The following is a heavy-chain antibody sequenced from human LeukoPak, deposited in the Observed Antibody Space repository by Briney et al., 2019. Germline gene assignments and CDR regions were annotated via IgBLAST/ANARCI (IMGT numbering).Heavy chain of an antibody. CDR1: GFTFSNYW. J-gene: IGHJ4*02. D-gene: IGHD6-13*01. CDR3: ARVPYSSSWYYFDY. CDR2: INSDGINT. V-gene: IGHV3-74*01. Sequence: GGSLRLSCAASGFTFSNYWMHWVRQAPGKGLVWVSRINSDGINTSYADSVKGRFTISRDNAKNTLNLQMNSLRAEDTAVYYCARVPYSSSWYYFDYWGQGTLVTVSS.